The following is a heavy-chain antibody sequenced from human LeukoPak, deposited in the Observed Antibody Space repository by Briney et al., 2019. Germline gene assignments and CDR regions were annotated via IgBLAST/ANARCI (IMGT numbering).Heavy chain of an antibody. D-gene: IGHD5/OR15-5a*01. CDR2: VNNDGSST. Sequence: GVSLRLSCAASGFIFSNYWMHWVRQAPGKGLVWVSRVNNDGSSTTYADSVKGRFTISRDNAKNTLYLQINSLRAEDTAVYYCAKGGLRVTDYWGQGTLVTVSS. J-gene: IGHJ4*02. CDR1: GFIFSNYW. V-gene: IGHV3-74*03. CDR3: AKGGLRVTDY.